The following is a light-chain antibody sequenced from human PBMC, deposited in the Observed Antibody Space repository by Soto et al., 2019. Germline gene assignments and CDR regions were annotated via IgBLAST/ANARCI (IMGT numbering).Light chain of an antibody. Sequence: EVVMTQSPATLSVSPGERATLSCRASQNVNSNLAWYQQKHGQAPRLLISGASTRASGVPSRFSGSGSGTEFSLTISGLQSEDFAVYYCQQYNNWPRTFGQGTNLEI. V-gene: IGKV3-15*01. J-gene: IGKJ2*01. CDR1: QNVNSN. CDR2: GAS. CDR3: QQYNNWPRT.